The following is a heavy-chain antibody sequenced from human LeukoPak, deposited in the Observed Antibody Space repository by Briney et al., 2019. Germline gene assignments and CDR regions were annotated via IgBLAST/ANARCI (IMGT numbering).Heavy chain of an antibody. Sequence: SETLSLTCTVSGGSISSYYWSWIRQPPGKGLEWIGYIYYSGSTNYNPSLKSRVTISVDTSKNQFSLKLSSVTAADTAVYYCARETIYAFDIWGQGAMATVSS. CDR2: IYYSGST. V-gene: IGHV4-59*01. CDR3: ARETIYAFDI. J-gene: IGHJ3*02. CDR1: GGSISSYY.